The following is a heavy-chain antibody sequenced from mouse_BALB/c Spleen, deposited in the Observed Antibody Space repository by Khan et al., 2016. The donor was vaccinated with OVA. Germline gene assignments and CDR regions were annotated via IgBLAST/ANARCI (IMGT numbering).Heavy chain of an antibody. CDR2: ISTYSGNT. CDR1: GYTFTDYA. D-gene: IGHD2-3*01. J-gene: IGHJ2*01. V-gene: IGHV1S137*01. CDR3: ARPAYDGYYDY. Sequence: VQLQESGPELVRPGVSVKISCKGSGYTFTDYAMYWVKQSHAKSLEWIGLISTYSGNTNYNQKFKGKATMTVDKSSSTAYMELARLTSEYSAISYCARPAYDGYYDYWGQGTTLTVSS.